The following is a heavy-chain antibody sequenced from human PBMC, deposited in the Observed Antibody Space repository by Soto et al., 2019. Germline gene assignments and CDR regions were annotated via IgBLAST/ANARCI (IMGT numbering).Heavy chain of an antibody. D-gene: IGHD3-22*01. J-gene: IGHJ4*02. Sequence: GGSLRLSCAASGFTFSSYAMSWVHQDPGKGLEWVSAISGSGGGTYYPDSVKGRFTVSRDNSKNTLYLQMNSLRAEDTAIYYCAKGDGSGSWYSNYWGQGTRVTVSS. CDR3: AKGDGSGSWYSNY. CDR2: ISGSGGGT. CDR1: GFTFSSYA. V-gene: IGHV3-23*01.